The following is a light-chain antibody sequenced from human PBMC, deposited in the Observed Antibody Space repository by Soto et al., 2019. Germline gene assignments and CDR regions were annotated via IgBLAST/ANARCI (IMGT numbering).Light chain of an antibody. CDR1: SSDVGGYNY. J-gene: IGLJ2*01. Sequence: QSALTQPPSASGSPGQSVTISCTGTSSDVGGYNYVSWYQQHPGKAPKLMIYEVSNRPSGVPDRFSGSKSGNTASLTVSGLQAEDEADYYCSSYAGSSSLGVFGGGTQLTVL. CDR2: EVS. CDR3: SSYAGSSSLGV. V-gene: IGLV2-8*01.